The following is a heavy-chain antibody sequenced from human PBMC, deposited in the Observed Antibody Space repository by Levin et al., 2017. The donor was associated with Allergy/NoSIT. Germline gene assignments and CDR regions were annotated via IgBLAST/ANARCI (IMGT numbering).Heavy chain of an antibody. V-gene: IGHV3-49*04. J-gene: IGHJ4*02. D-gene: IGHD1-26*01. CDR1: GFTFGDYA. CDR3: ARVVGSFDY. CDR2: IRSKDYGGTT. Sequence: GGSLRLSCTASGFTFGDYAMSWVRQAPGKGLEWVSFIRSKDYGGTTEYVASVKGRFTISRDDSKNIAYLQMSSLKTEDTAVYYCARVVGSFDYWGQGTLVTVSS.